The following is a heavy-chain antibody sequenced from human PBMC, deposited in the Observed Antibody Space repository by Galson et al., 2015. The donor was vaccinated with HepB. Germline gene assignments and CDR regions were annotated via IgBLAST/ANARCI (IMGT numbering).Heavy chain of an antibody. J-gene: IGHJ5*02. D-gene: IGHD2-2*02. CDR3: ARLAGKGYCSSTSCYTGPYNWFDP. CDR1: GYTFTSYD. V-gene: IGHV1-8*01. Sequence: SVKVSCKASGYTFTSYDINWVRQATGQGLEWMGWMNPNSGNTGYAQRFQGRVTMTRNTSISTAYMELSSLRSEDTAVYYCARLAGKGYCSSTSCYTGPYNWFDPWGQGTLVTVSS. CDR2: MNPNSGNT.